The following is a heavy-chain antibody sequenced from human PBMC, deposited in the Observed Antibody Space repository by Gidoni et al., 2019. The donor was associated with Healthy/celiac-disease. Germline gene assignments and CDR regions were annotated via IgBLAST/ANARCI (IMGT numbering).Heavy chain of an antibody. CDR3: ARRACGGDCLLDY. J-gene: IGHJ4*02. CDR2: IYYSGGT. D-gene: IGHD2-21*02. CDR1: GGSSSISSYY. Sequence: QLPLQESGPGLVKPSENLSLTCTVPGGSSSISSYYWGWIRQPPGKGLEWIGSIYYSGGTYYNPSLKSRVTISVDTSKNQFPLKLSSVTAADTAVYYCARRACGGDCLLDYWGQGTLVTVSS. V-gene: IGHV4-39*01.